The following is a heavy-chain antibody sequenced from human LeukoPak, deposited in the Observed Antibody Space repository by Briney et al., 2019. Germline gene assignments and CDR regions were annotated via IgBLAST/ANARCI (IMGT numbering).Heavy chain of an antibody. CDR2: IGTAGDT. CDR3: ARGLSYGSGSYSFDY. D-gene: IGHD3-10*01. Sequence: GGSLRLSCAASGFTFSSYWMSWVRQATGKGLEWVSAIGTAGDTYYPGSVKGRFTISRENAKNSLYLQMNSLRAGDTAVYYCARGLSYGSGSYSFDYWGQGTLVTVSS. CDR1: GFTFSSYW. V-gene: IGHV3-13*01. J-gene: IGHJ4*02.